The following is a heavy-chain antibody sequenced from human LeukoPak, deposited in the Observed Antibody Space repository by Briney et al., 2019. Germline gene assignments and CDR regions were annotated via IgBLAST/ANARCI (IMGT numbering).Heavy chain of an antibody. V-gene: IGHV1-69*04. D-gene: IGHD6-13*01. J-gene: IGHJ6*02. CDR1: GGTFSSYA. Sequence: ASVKVSCKASGGTFSSYAISWVRQAPGQGLEWMGRIIPILSIANYAQKFQGRVTITADKSTSTAYMELSSLRSEDTAVYYCAREIGYSSSWYPGGYYYYGMDVWGQGTTVTVSS. CDR3: AREIGYSSSWYPGGYYYYGMDV. CDR2: IIPILSIA.